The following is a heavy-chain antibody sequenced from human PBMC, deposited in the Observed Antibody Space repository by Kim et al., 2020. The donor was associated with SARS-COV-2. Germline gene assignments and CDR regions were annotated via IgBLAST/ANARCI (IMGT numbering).Heavy chain of an antibody. CDR3: AKDRGGYSYGPYFDY. D-gene: IGHD5-18*01. J-gene: IGHJ4*02. CDR2: ISYDGSNK. CDR1: GFTFSSYG. Sequence: GGSLRLSCAAPGFTFSSYGMHWVRQAPGKGLEWVAVISYDGSNKYYADSVKGRFTISRDNSKNTLYLQMNSLRAEDTAVYYCAKDRGGYSYGPYFDYWGQGTLVTVSS. V-gene: IGHV3-30*18.